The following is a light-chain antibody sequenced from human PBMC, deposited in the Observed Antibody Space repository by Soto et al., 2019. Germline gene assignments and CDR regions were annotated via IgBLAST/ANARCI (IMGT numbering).Light chain of an antibody. Sequence: DIVMTQSPDALAVSLGERATINCTSGQSVLYSSNNKNYLAWYQQKPGQPPKLLIYWASTRESGVPDRFSGSGSGTDFTLTISSLQAEDVAVYYCQQYYSTFTFGGGTKVEIK. V-gene: IGKV4-1*01. CDR2: WAS. CDR3: QQYYSTFT. J-gene: IGKJ4*01. CDR1: QSVLYSSNNKNY.